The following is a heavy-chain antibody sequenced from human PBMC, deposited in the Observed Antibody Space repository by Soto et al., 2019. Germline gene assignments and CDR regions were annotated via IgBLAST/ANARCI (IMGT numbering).Heavy chain of an antibody. J-gene: IGHJ6*02. CDR2: ISGSGGST. D-gene: IGHD6-6*01. V-gene: IGHV3-23*01. Sequence: GGSLRLSCAASGFTFSSYAMSWVRQAPGKGLEWVSAISGSGGSTYYADSVKGRFTISRDNSKNTLYLQMNSLRAEDTAVCYCAKDFQYSSSSPYYYYGMDVWGQGTTVTVSS. CDR1: GFTFSSYA. CDR3: AKDFQYSSSSPYYYYGMDV.